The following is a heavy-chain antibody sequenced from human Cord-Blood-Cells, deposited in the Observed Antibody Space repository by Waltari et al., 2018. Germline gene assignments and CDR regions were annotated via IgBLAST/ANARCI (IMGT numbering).Heavy chain of an antibody. Sequence: QVQLQQWGAGLLKPSETLSLTCAVYGGSFSGYYWSWIRQPPGKGLEWIGEIRHSGSTTYNPSLKSRVTISVDTSKDQFSRKLSSVTAAATDVYYCASNAVVVPAAIPAAFDIWGQGTMVTVSS. CDR2: IRHSGST. V-gene: IGHV4-34*01. CDR3: ASNAVVVPAAIPAAFDI. J-gene: IGHJ3*02. D-gene: IGHD2-2*01. CDR1: GGSFSGYY.